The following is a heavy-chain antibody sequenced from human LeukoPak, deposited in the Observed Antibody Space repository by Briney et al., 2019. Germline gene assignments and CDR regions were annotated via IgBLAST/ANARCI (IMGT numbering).Heavy chain of an antibody. CDR2: IRYDGNKK. Sequence: GGSLRLSCAASGFTFSSYGMHWVRQVPGKGLEWVAFIRYDGNKKYYADSVKGRFTISRDNSKNTLYLQMNSLRAEHTAVYYCAREGRGDLGDFDLWGRGTLVTVSS. J-gene: IGHJ2*01. CDR3: AREGRGDLGDFDL. D-gene: IGHD2-21*02. V-gene: IGHV3-30*02. CDR1: GFTFSSYG.